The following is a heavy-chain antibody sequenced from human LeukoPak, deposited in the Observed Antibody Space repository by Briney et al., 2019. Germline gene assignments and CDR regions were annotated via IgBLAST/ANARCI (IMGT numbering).Heavy chain of an antibody. CDR3: AVHYGDYGMDV. V-gene: IGHV3-30*03. CDR1: GFIFSSYG. J-gene: IGHJ6*02. CDR2: ISYDGSNK. D-gene: IGHD4-17*01. Sequence: PGGSLRLSCAASGFIFSSYGMHWVRQAPGKELEWVAVISYDGSNKYYADSVKGRFTISRDNSKNTLYLQMNSLRAEDTAVYYCAVHYGDYGMDVWGQGTTVTVSS.